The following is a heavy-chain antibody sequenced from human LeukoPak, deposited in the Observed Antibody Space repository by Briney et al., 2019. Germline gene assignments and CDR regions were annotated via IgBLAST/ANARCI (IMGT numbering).Heavy chain of an antibody. D-gene: IGHD2-21*02. Sequence: ASVKVSCKASGYTFTGYYMHWVRQAPGQGLEWMGWINPNSGGTNYAQKLQGRVTMTTDTSTSTAYMELRSLRSDDTAVYYCARDRCRGGGDCSPYGMDVWGQGTTVTVSS. CDR3: ARDRCRGGGDCSPYGMDV. J-gene: IGHJ6*02. CDR1: GYTFTGYY. CDR2: INPNSGGT. V-gene: IGHV1-2*02.